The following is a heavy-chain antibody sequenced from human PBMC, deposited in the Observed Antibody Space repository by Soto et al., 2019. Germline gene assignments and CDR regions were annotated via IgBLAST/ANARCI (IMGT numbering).Heavy chain of an antibody. D-gene: IGHD5-12*01. CDR1: GFTFTSSA. J-gene: IGHJ4*02. Sequence: SVKVSCKASGFTFTSSAVQWVRQARGQRLEWIGWIVVGSGNTNYAQKFQERVTITRDMSTSTAYMELSSLRSEDTAVYYCAAPTDGYNEIFDYWGQGPLVTVSS. CDR3: AAPTDGYNEIFDY. V-gene: IGHV1-58*01. CDR2: IVVGSGNT.